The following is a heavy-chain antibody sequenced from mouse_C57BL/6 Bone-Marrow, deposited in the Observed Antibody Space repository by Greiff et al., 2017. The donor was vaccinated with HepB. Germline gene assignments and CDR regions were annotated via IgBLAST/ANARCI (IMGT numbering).Heavy chain of an antibody. Sequence: VQLQQSGAELVRPGASVKLSCTASGFNIKDDYMHWVKQRPEQGLEWIGWIDPENGDTEYASKFQGKATITADTSSNTAYLQLSSLTSEDTAVYYCTLDSQDYWGQGTTLTVSS. D-gene: IGHD3-2*01. J-gene: IGHJ2*01. V-gene: IGHV14-4*01. CDR1: GFNIKDDY. CDR2: IDPENGDT. CDR3: TLDSQDY.